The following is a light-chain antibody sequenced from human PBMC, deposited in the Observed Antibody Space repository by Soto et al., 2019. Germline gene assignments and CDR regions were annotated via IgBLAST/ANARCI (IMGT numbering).Light chain of an antibody. CDR1: SSDVGSYKY. J-gene: IGLJ1*01. CDR3: SSYTTTSRYV. V-gene: IGLV2-14*01. CDR2: DVN. Sequence: QSALTQPASVSGSPGQSITISCTGTSSDVGSYKYVSWYQQHPGKAPKLMIYDVNTRPSGISDRFSGSKSGNTATLTISGLQAEDEADYYCSSYTTTSRYVFGTGTKVTVL.